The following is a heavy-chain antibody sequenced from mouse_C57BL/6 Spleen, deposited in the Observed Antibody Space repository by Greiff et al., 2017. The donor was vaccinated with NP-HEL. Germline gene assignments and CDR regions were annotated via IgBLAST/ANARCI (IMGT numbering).Heavy chain of an antibody. CDR1: GYTFTSYW. Sequence: VQLQQPGAELVKPGASVKLSCKASGYTFTSYWMHWVKQRPGQGLEWIGMFHPNSGSTNYNEKFKSKATLTVDKSSSTAYMQLSSLTSEDSAVYDCEREGKGWGYWGQGTTLTVSS. CDR2: FHPNSGST. D-gene: IGHD3-3*01. V-gene: IGHV1-64*01. J-gene: IGHJ2*01. CDR3: EREGKGWGY.